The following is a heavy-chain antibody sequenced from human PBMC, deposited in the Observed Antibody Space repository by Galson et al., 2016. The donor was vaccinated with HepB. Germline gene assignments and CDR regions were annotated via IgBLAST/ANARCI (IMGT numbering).Heavy chain of an antibody. CDR1: GYTFTNYG. Sequence: SVKVSCKASGYTFTNYGISWVRQAPGQGLEWMGWISINNGYTRYAQKLQGRVTMTTDTSTATAYMELWSLGSDDTAVYYCARTLISTGYYGDAFDIWGQGTMVTVSS. J-gene: IGHJ3*02. V-gene: IGHV1-18*01. D-gene: IGHD3-9*01. CDR3: ARTLISTGYYGDAFDI. CDR2: ISINNGYT.